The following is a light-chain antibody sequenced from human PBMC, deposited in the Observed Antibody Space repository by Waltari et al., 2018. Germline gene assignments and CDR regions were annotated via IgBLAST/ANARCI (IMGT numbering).Light chain of an antibody. J-gene: IGKJ3*01. CDR2: DVS. Sequence: EIVLPQSPATLSLSPGERATLPCRASQSISNSVGWYQQKPGQAPRLLIYDVSNRATGIPDRFSGSGSGTDFTLTISSLEPEDFAVYYCQQHSDFVTFGPGTTVEIK. CDR3: QQHSDFVT. CDR1: QSISNS. V-gene: IGKV3-11*01.